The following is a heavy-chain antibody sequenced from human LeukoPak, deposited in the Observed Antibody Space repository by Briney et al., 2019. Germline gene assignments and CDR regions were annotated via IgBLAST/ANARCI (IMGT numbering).Heavy chain of an antibody. D-gene: IGHD2-2*01. CDR2: INSDGSSI. Sequence: PGGSLRLSCAASGFTFSSYGMHWVRQAPGKGLVWVSRINSDGSSIRNADSVKGRLTISRDNAKNTLYLQMNSLRAEDTAVYYCARGSRTSYYYYGMDVWGQGTTVTVSS. J-gene: IGHJ6*02. CDR1: GFTFSSYG. V-gene: IGHV3-74*01. CDR3: ARGSRTSYYYYGMDV.